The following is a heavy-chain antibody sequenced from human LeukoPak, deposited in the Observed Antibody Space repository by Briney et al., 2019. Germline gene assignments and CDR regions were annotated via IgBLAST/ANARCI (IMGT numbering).Heavy chain of an antibody. Sequence: GGSLRLSCAASGFTFSSNWMHWVRQAPGKGLVWVSRINEDGSTTNYADSAKGRSTIFRDNAKNTLYLQMNSLRAEGTAVYYCVRDLGGRSGHWGQGTLVAVSS. CDR1: GFTFSSNW. CDR3: VRDLGGRSGH. V-gene: IGHV3-74*01. CDR2: INEDGSTT. J-gene: IGHJ4*02. D-gene: IGHD1-26*01.